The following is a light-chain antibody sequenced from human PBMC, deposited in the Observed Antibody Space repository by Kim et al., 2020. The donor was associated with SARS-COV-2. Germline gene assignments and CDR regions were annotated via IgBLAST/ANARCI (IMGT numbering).Light chain of an antibody. J-gene: IGLJ2*01. V-gene: IGLV3-21*04. CDR2: YES. Sequence: PGKTARITCGGNNVGSKSVHWYQQKPGQAPVLVIYYESDRPSGIPERFSGSNSGNTATLTISRVEAGDEADYYCQVWDSSSDHVVFGGGTQLTVL. CDR3: QVWDSSSDHVV. CDR1: NVGSKS.